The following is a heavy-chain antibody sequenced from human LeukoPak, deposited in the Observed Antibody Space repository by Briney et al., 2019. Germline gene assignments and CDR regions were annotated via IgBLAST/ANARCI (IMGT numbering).Heavy chain of an antibody. J-gene: IGHJ3*02. CDR2: IYYSGST. Sequence: PSETLSLTCTVSGGSISSYYWSWIRQPPGKGLEWIGYIYYSGSTNYNPSLKSRVTISVDTSKNQFSLKLSSVTAADTAVCYCARSVRNYDFWSGYSDDAFDIWGQGTMVTVSS. CDR1: GGSISSYY. CDR3: ARSVRNYDFWSGYSDDAFDI. V-gene: IGHV4-59*01. D-gene: IGHD3-3*01.